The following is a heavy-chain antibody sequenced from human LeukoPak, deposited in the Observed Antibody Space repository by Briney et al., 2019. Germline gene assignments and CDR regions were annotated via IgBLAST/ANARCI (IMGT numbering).Heavy chain of an antibody. D-gene: IGHD3-10*01. V-gene: IGHV3-21*01. CDR3: AKSGIGRLDY. Sequence: GGSLRLSCAASGFTFSSYSMNWVRQAPGKGLEWVSPISSSSSYIYYADSVKGRFTISRDNAKNTLYLQMNSLTAEDTAVYYCAKSGIGRLDYWGQGALVTVSS. CDR2: ISSSSSYI. J-gene: IGHJ4*02. CDR1: GFTFSSYS.